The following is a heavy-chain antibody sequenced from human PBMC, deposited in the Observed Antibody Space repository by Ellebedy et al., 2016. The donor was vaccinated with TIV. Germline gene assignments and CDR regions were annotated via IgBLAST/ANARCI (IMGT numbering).Heavy chain of an antibody. V-gene: IGHV3-53*04. CDR3: AGPGYYGPFDH. CDR1: GFTVSASY. CDR2: IYSGGST. J-gene: IGHJ4*02. D-gene: IGHD3-3*01. Sequence: GESLKISCEASGFTVSASYLSWVRQAPGKGLEWVSTIYSGGSTNYADSVKGRFTISRNSSKNMLYLQMNALRLEDTAVYYCAGPGYYGPFDHWGRGTLVTVSS.